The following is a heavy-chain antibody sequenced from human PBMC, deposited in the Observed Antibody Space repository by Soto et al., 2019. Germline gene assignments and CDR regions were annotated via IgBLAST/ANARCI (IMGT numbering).Heavy chain of an antibody. V-gene: IGHV3-13*05. J-gene: IGHJ4*02. CDR3: AKDRGGFAGGWEYFDY. Sequence: EVQLVESGGGLVQPGGSLRLSCEASGFTFRNYDMHWVRQGTGKGLEWVSGISAAGDPDYADSVEGRFTISRDNSKNTLYLQMNALSAEDTAFYYCAKDRGGFAGGWEYFDYWGQGALVTVSS. CDR2: ISAAGDP. CDR1: GFTFRNYD. D-gene: IGHD1-26*01.